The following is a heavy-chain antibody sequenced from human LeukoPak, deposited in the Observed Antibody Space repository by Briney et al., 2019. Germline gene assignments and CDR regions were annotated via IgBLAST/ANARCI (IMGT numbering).Heavy chain of an antibody. V-gene: IGHV3-9*01. CDR3: AKANHYGDYLDY. CDR1: GFTFDDYA. Sequence: GRSLRLSCAASGFTFDDYAMYWVRQAPGKGLEWVSGISWNSGSIGYADSVKGRFTISRDNAKDSLYLQMNSLGAEDTALYYCAKANHYGDYLDYWGQGTLVTVSS. J-gene: IGHJ4*02. CDR2: ISWNSGSI. D-gene: IGHD4-17*01.